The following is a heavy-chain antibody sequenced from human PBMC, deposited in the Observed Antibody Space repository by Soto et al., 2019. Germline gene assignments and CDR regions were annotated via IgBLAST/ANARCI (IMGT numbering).Heavy chain of an antibody. J-gene: IGHJ4*02. CDR3: ANDVMGSPDY. Sequence: QVQLVESGGGVVQPGRSLRLSCAASGFNFSTYGVHWVRQAPGKGLEWVGVISYDGGEKYYADSVKGRFTISRDNSKDTLYLPMNSLRPEDTAVYYCANDVMGSPDYWGQGTLVTVSS. V-gene: IGHV3-30*18. D-gene: IGHD2-8*01. CDR1: GFNFSTYG. CDR2: ISYDGGEK.